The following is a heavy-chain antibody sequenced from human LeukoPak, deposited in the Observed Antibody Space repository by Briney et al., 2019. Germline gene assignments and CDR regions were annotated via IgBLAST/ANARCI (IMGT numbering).Heavy chain of an antibody. V-gene: IGHV4-34*01. CDR2: INHSGST. CDR3: ARGTPRGYYYYGMDV. Sequence: SETLSLTCAVYGGSFSGYYWSWIRQPPGKGLEWTGEINHSGSTNYNPSLKSRVTISVDTSKNQFSLKLSSVTAADTAVYYCARGTPRGYYYYGMDVWGQGTTVTVSS. CDR1: GGSFSGYY. J-gene: IGHJ6*02. D-gene: IGHD3-16*01.